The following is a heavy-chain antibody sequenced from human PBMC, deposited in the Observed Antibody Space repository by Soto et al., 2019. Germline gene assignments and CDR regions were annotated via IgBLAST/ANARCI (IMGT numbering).Heavy chain of an antibody. J-gene: IGHJ3*02. V-gene: IGHV1-69*01. CDR1: GGTFSSYA. D-gene: IGHD2-15*01. CDR2: IIPIFGTA. Sequence: QVQPVQSGAEVKKPGSSVKVSCKASGGTFSSYAISWVRQAPGQGLEWMGGIIPIFGTANYAQKFQGRVTINADESMSTAYMELSHLRSENTAVYYCARDTSCVAGAFDIWGQGTMVTVSS. CDR3: ARDTSCVAGAFDI.